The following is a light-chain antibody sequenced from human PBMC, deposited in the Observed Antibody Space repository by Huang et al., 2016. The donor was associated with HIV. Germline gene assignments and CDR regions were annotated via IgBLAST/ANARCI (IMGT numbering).Light chain of an antibody. J-gene: IGKJ2*01. CDR3: QQFYNMSYT. CDR2: MAS. CDR1: RSLLFASNSKNF. Sequence: DILLTQSPDSLAVSLGERATLTCRSSRSLLFASNSKNFLAWYQQKPGQSPKLLMYMASVRESGVPERFTGSGSGTEFTLTIASLQAEDVAVYYCQQFYNMSYTFGRGTRLEI. V-gene: IGKV4-1*01.